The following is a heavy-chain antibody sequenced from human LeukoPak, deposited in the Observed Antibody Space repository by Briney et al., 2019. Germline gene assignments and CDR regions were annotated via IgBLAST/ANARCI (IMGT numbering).Heavy chain of an antibody. Sequence: SQTLSLTCTVSGGSISSGGYYWSWIRQHPGKGLEWIGYIYYSGSTYYNPSLKSRVTISVDTSKNQFSLKLSSVTAADTAMYYCASLRYGSGSYYSWGQGTLVTVSS. CDR2: IYYSGST. CDR1: GGSISSGGYY. V-gene: IGHV4-31*03. CDR3: ASLRYGSGSYYS. J-gene: IGHJ4*02. D-gene: IGHD3-10*01.